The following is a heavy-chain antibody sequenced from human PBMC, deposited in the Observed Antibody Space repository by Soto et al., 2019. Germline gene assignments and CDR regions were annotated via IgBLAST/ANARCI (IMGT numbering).Heavy chain of an antibody. CDR2: IIPIFGTA. CDR3: ARENTLSYYDILTGYPAGAWFDP. D-gene: IGHD3-9*01. J-gene: IGHJ5*02. CDR1: GGTFSSYA. Sequence: SVKVSCKASGGTFSSYAISWVRQAPGQGLEWMGGIIPIFGTANYAQTFQGRVPITADESTSTAYMELSSLISEDTAVYYCARENTLSYYDILTGYPAGAWFDPWGQGTLVTVSS. V-gene: IGHV1-69*13.